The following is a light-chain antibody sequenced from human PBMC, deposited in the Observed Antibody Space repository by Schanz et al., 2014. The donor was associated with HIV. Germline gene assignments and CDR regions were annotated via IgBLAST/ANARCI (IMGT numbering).Light chain of an antibody. CDR2: EVT. J-gene: IGLJ1*01. CDR1: RNDVGTYNL. CDR3: CSYAITTYV. Sequence: QSVLTQPASVSGSPGQSITISCTGTRNDVGTYNLVSWYQQHPGKAPQLMIYEVTKRPSGVSDRFSGSKSDNTASLTISGLQADDEADYYCCSYAITTYVFGTGTKLTVL. V-gene: IGLV2-23*02.